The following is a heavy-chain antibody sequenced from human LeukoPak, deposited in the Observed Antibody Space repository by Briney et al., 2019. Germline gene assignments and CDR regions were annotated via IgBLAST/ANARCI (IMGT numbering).Heavy chain of an antibody. CDR2: ITSSSTYI. CDR3: ARESVGWLQSRGPFDY. J-gene: IGHJ4*02. V-gene: IGHV3-21*01. D-gene: IGHD5-24*01. CDR1: GFIFSSYG. Sequence: GGSLKLSCAASGFIFSSYGMNWVRQAPGKGLEWVSSITSSSTYIYYVDSVKGRFTISRDNAKNTLYLQMNSLRAEDTAVYYCARESVGWLQSRGPFDYWGQGTLVTVSS.